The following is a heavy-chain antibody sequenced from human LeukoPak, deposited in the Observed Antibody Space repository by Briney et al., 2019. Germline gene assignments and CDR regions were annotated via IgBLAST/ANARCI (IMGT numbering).Heavy chain of an antibody. V-gene: IGHV1-8*02. CDR1: GYTFTSYD. D-gene: IGHD6-13*01. CDR3: ARGRGAAAALDY. J-gene: IGHJ4*02. CDR2: MNPNSGNT. Sequence: RASVKVSCKASGYTFTSYDINWVRQAPGQGLEWMGWMNPNSGNTGYAQKFQGRVTMTRNTSINTAYMELSSLRSEDTAVYYCARGRGAAAALDYWGQGTLVTVSS.